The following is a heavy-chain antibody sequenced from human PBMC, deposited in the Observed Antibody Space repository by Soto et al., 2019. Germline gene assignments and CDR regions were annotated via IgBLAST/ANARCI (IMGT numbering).Heavy chain of an antibody. D-gene: IGHD3-22*01. CDR1: GFTFSSYA. CDR3: ARSLRPIVVNYGMDV. J-gene: IGHJ6*02. CDR2: ISYDGSNK. V-gene: IGHV3-30-3*01. Sequence: HPGGSLRLSCAASGFTFSSYAMHWVRQAPGKGLEWVAVISYDGSNKYYADSVKGRFTISRDNSKNTLYLQMNSLRAEDTAVYYCARSLRPIVVNYGMDVWGQGTTVTVSS.